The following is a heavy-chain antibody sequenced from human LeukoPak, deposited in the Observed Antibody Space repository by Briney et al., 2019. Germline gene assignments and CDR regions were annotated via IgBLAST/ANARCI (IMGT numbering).Heavy chain of an antibody. CDR3: ARGDLVRGFDP. CDR1: GFAFNAYW. Sequence: PGGSLRLSCAASGFAFNAYWMHWVRQAPGKGLVWVSRTNSDGTITTYADSVKGRFTISRDNAKNTLYLQMSSLRAEDTAVYYCARGDLVRGFDPWGQGTLVTVSS. J-gene: IGHJ5*02. V-gene: IGHV3-74*01. D-gene: IGHD3-10*01. CDR2: TNSDGTIT.